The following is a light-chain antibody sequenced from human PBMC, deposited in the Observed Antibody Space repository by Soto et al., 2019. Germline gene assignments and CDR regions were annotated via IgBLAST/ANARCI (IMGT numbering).Light chain of an antibody. CDR1: QSISSDH. Sequence: VFTQSAGIVSLSPGERATRACRASQSISSDHLAWYQQRPGQSPRLLIYGASSRTTGVPDRFSGSGSGTEFTLTISSLEPEDFAVYYCQQRSNWPPFTFGPGTKVDIK. J-gene: IGKJ3*01. V-gene: IGKV3D-20*02. CDR2: GAS. CDR3: QQRSNWPPFT.